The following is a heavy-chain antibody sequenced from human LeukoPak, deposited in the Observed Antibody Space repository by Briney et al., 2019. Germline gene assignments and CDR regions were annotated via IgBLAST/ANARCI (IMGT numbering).Heavy chain of an antibody. CDR1: GGTFSNLA. Sequence: GASVKVSCKASGGTFSNLAINWVRQAPGQGLEWMGWISAYNGNTNYAQKLQGRVTMTTDTSTSTAYMELRSLRSDDTAVYYCARDDYSNYIDERMVDYWGQGTLVTVSS. CDR2: ISAYNGNT. D-gene: IGHD4-11*01. J-gene: IGHJ4*02. V-gene: IGHV1-18*01. CDR3: ARDDYSNYIDERMVDY.